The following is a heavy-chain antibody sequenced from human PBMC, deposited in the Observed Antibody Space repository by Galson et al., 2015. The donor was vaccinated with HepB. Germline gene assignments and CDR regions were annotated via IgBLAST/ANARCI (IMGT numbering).Heavy chain of an antibody. V-gene: IGHV3-13*04. D-gene: IGHD3-10*01. CDR2: IGTAGDT. CDR1: GFTFSSYD. Sequence: SLRLSCAASGFTFSSYDMHWVRQATGKGLEWVSAIGTAGDTYYPGSVKGRFTISRENAKNSLYLQMNSLRAGDTAVYYCARGQSPENLLLWFGEFSPVGFDLWGRGTLVTVSS. J-gene: IGHJ2*01. CDR3: ARGQSPENLLLWFGEFSPVGFDL.